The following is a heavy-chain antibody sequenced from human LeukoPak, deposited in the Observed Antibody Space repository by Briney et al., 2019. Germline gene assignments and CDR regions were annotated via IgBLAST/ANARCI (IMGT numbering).Heavy chain of an antibody. J-gene: IGHJ4*02. D-gene: IGHD5-12*01. CDR2: ISAYNGNT. V-gene: IGHV1-18*01. Sequence: ASVKVSCKASGYTFTSYGISWLRQAPGQGLEWMGWISAYNGNTNYAQKLQGRVTMTTDTSTSTAYMELRSLRSDDTAVYYCAREMATTFSLDYWGQGTLVTVSS. CDR1: GYTFTSYG. CDR3: AREMATTFSLDY.